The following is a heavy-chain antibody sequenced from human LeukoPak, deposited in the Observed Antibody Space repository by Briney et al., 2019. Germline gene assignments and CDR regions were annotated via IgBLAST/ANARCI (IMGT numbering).Heavy chain of an antibody. J-gene: IGHJ5*02. CDR3: ARTGLYDSGGYYPNWFDP. V-gene: IGHV4-59*01. D-gene: IGHD3-22*01. CDR1: GGTISSYY. Sequence: SETLSLTCTASGGTISSYYWSWIRQPPGKGLEWVGYIYYSGSTNYNPSLKSRVTISVDTSKNQFSLKLSSVTATDTAVYYCARTGLYDSGGYYPNWFDPWGQGTLVTVSS. CDR2: IYYSGST.